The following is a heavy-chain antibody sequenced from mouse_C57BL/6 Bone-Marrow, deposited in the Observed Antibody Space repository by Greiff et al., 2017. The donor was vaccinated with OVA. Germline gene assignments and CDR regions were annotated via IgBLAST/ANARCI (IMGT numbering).Heavy chain of an antibody. J-gene: IGHJ1*03. V-gene: IGHV1-81*01. Sequence: VQLQQSGTELARPGASVKLSCKASGYTFTSYGISWVKQRTGQGLEWIGEIYPRSGNTYYNEKFKGKATLTADKSSSTAYMELRSLTSEDSAVYFCARWGTTVVANDWYFDVWGTGTTVTVSS. CDR1: GYTFTSYG. D-gene: IGHD1-1*01. CDR2: IYPRSGNT. CDR3: ARWGTTVVANDWYFDV.